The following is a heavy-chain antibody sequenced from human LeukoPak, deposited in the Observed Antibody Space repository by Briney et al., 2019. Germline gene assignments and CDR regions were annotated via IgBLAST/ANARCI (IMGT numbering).Heavy chain of an antibody. V-gene: IGHV3-30*18. CDR3: AKDDAWLQYND. CDR2: ISYDGSNK. J-gene: IGHJ4*02. CDR1: EFTFSSYG. D-gene: IGHD5-24*01. Sequence: GGSLRLSCAASEFTFSSYGMHWVRQAPGKGLEWVAVISYDGSNKYYADSVKGRFTISRDNSKNTLYLQMNSLRAEDTAVYYCAKDDAWLQYNDWGQGTLVTVSS.